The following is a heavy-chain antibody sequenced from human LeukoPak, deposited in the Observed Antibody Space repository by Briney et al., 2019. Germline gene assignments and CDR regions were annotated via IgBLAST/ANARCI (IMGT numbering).Heavy chain of an antibody. CDR3: ARRGGSGSYYDF. Sequence: SETLFLTCTVPGGSICSYYWSWIRQRPGKGLEWIGYIYDSGSTTYNSSLKSRVTISVDTSKNQFSLKLTSVTAADTAVYYCARRGGSGSYYDFWGQGTLVTVSS. V-gene: IGHV4-59*08. J-gene: IGHJ4*02. CDR2: IYDSGST. CDR1: GGSICSYY. D-gene: IGHD1-26*01.